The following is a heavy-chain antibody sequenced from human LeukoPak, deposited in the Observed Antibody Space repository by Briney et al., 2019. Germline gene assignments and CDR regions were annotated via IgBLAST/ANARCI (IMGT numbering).Heavy chain of an antibody. V-gene: IGHV1-46*01. CDR1: GYTFTSYY. D-gene: IGHD3-10*01. Sequence: ASVKVSCKASGYTFTSYYMHWVRQAPGQGLEWMGIINPSGGSTSYAQKFQGRVTMTRDTSTSTVYMELSSQRSEDTAVYYCARDPGAGGSGSSNISNFDYWGQGTLVTVSS. J-gene: IGHJ4*02. CDR2: INPSGGST. CDR3: ARDPGAGGSGSSNISNFDY.